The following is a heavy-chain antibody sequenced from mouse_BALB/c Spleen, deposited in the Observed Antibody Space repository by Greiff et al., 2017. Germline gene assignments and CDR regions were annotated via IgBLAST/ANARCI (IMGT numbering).Heavy chain of an antibody. J-gene: IGHJ3*01. CDR3: AREGAPYSWFAY. CDR2: ISYSGST. D-gene: IGHD1-1*01. V-gene: IGHV3-2*02. Sequence: VQLKESGPGLVKPSQSLSLTCTVTGYSITSDYAWNWIRQFPGNKLEWMGYISYSGSTSYNPSLKSRISITRDTSKNQFFLQLNSVTTEDTATYYCAREGAPYSWFAYWGQGTLVTVSA. CDR1: GYSITSDYA.